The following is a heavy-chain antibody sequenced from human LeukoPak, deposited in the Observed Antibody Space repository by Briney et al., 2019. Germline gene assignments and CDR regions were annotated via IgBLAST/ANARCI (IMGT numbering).Heavy chain of an antibody. CDR2: INHSGST. Sequence: PSETLSLTCAVYGGSFSGYYWSWIRQPPGKGLEWIGKINHSGSTNYNPSLKSRVTISVDTSKNQFSLKLSSVTAADTAVYYCARGIAAARWGQGTLVTVSS. D-gene: IGHD6-13*01. J-gene: IGHJ4*02. V-gene: IGHV4-34*01. CDR3: ARGIAAAR. CDR1: GGSFSGYY.